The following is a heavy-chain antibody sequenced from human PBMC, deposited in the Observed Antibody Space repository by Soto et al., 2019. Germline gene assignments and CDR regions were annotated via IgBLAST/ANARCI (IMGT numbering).Heavy chain of an antibody. V-gene: IGHV1-69*12. CDR3: AGGRGYCSGGSCYRRSYYYYGMDV. Sequence: QVQLVQSGAEVKKPGSSVKVSCKASGGTFSSYAISWVRQAPGQGLEWMGGIIPIFGTANYAQKFQGRVTITADESTSTAYMELSSLRSEDTAVYYCAGGRGYCSGGSCYRRSYYYYGMDVWGQGTTVTVS. J-gene: IGHJ6*02. CDR2: IIPIFGTA. D-gene: IGHD2-15*01. CDR1: GGTFSSYA.